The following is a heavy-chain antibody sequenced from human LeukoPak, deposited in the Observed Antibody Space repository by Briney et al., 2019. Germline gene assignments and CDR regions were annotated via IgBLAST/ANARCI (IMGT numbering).Heavy chain of an antibody. Sequence: GGPLRHSCAASGFTFSSSWMQWGRQVPGRGRAWVSRISSDGMTKNYADSVKGRFTISRDNAKNTLFLEMKSVRAEEKGGYFCAKDRGGYSSSSKTFDSWGHGNLVTVSS. CDR2: ISSDGMTK. J-gene: IGHJ4*01. CDR3: AKDRGGYSSSSKTFDS. D-gene: IGHD6-6*01. CDR1: GFTFSSSW. V-gene: IGHV3-74*01.